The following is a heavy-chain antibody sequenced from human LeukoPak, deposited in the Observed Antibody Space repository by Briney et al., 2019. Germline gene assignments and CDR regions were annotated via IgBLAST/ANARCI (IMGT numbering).Heavy chain of an antibody. J-gene: IGHJ4*02. CDR1: GCTFTSYD. CDR2: MSPNSGNT. V-gene: IGHV1-8*01. CDR3: ARGHSSGWYGEY. D-gene: IGHD6-19*01. Sequence: ASVKVSCKASGCTFTSYDINWVRQATGQGLEWMGWMSPNSGNTGYAQKFQGRVTMTRNTSISTAYMELSSLRSEDTAVYYCARGHSSGWYGEYWGQGTLVTVSS.